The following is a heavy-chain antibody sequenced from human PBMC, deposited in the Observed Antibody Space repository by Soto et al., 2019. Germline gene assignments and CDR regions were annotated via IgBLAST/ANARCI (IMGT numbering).Heavy chain of an antibody. CDR3: ASLGYCSGGSCYGDFDY. Sequence: SETLSLTCAVYGGSFSGYYWSWIRQPPGKGLEWIGEINHSGSTNYNPSLKSRVTISVDTSKNQFSLKLSSVTAADTAVYYCASLGYCSGGSCYGDFDYWGQGTLVTVSS. V-gene: IGHV4-34*01. D-gene: IGHD2-15*01. J-gene: IGHJ4*02. CDR2: INHSGST. CDR1: GGSFSGYY.